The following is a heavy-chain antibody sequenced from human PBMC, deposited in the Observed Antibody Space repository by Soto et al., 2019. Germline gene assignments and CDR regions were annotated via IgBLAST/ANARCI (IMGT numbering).Heavy chain of an antibody. CDR1: GYTYTSYG. V-gene: IGHV1-18*01. CDR3: ARDRDSSSSWFPPFGY. Sequence: QVQLVQCGAEVKKPGASVKVSCKASGYTYTSYGISWVRQALGQGLEWMGWISAYNGNTNYAQKLQGRVTMTTDTSTSSAYMALRSLRSDDTAVYYCARDRDSSSSWFPPFGYWGQGTLVTVSS. D-gene: IGHD6-13*01. CDR2: ISAYNGNT. J-gene: IGHJ4*02.